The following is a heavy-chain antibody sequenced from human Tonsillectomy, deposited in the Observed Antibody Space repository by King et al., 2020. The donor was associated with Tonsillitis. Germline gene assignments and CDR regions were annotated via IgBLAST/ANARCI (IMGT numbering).Heavy chain of an antibody. V-gene: IGHV4-61*02. J-gene: IGHJ4*02. Sequence: QLQESGPGLVKPSQTLSLTCTVSGGSINSGSYSWGWIRQPAGRGLEWIGRMYTSGSANYNPSLKNRATPSVDTSKNQFSLKLSSVTAADTAIYYCASRASTDYWGQGVLVTVSS. CDR1: GGSINSGSYS. D-gene: IGHD2-21*01. CDR2: MYTSGSA. CDR3: ASRASTDY.